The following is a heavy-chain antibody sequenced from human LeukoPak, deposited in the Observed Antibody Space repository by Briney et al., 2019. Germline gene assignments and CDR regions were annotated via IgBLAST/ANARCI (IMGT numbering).Heavy chain of an antibody. CDR2: TYYRSKLYN. J-gene: IGHJ4*02. CDR1: GDIVSSNSAA. D-gene: IGHD1-26*01. Sequence: SQTLSLTCAISGDIVSSNSAAWNWVRQTPSRGLEWLGRTYYRSKLYNEYADSVKSRITINPDTSKNQFSLHLNSVAPEDTAVYYCARGITGRNDYWGQGTLVTVSS. CDR3: ARGITGRNDY. V-gene: IGHV6-1*01.